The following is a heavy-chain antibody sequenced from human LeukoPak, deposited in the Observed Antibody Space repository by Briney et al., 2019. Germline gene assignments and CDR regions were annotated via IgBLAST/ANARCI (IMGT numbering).Heavy chain of an antibody. CDR2: IYYSGST. CDR3: ARSLRGYSGYDPNHYYYYMDV. J-gene: IGHJ6*03. D-gene: IGHD5-12*01. Sequence: RPSETLSLTCTVSGGSISSYYWSWIRQPPGKGLEWIGYIYYSGSTNYNPSLKSRVTISVDTSKNQFSLKLSSVTAADTAVYYCARSLRGYSGYDPNHYYYYMDVWGTGTTVTVSS. CDR1: GGSISSYY. V-gene: IGHV4-59*12.